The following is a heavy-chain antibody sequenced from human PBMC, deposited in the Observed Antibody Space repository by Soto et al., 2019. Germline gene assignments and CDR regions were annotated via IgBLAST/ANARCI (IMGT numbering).Heavy chain of an antibody. CDR1: GFAVSNNY. J-gene: IGHJ4*02. CDR2: VYSGGTT. CDR3: AKDLRWELLPFDY. D-gene: IGHD1-26*01. V-gene: IGHV3-53*01. Sequence: GGSLRLSCVASGFAVSNNYMNWVRQAPGKGLEWVSVVYSGGTTYYADSVRGRFTVSRDDSKNTLFLQMNSLRAEDTAVYYCAKDLRWELLPFDYWGQGTLVTVSS.